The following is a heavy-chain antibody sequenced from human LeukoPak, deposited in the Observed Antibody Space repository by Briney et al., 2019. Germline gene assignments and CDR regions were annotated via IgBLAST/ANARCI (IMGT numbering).Heavy chain of an antibody. CDR2: VHNVGST. CDR3: ARHAEYNSGWHFYLDH. CDR1: GVSTTNGIYY. V-gene: IGHV4-39*01. Sequence: SETLSLTCTVSGVSTTNGIYYWAWIRQPPGKGLEWIGSVHNVGSTYYNLSLRSRVTMSIDTSKNQFSLRLNSVTAADTAVYYCARHAEYNSGWHFYLDHWGQGILVIVSS. D-gene: IGHD6-19*01. J-gene: IGHJ4*02.